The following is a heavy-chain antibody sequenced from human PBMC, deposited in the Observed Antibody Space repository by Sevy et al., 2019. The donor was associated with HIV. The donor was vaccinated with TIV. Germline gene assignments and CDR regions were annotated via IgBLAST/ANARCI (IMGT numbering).Heavy chain of an antibody. Sequence: ASVKVSCKASGGTFSSYAISWVRQATGQGLEWMGGIIPIFGTANYAQKFQGRVTITADESTSTAYMELSSLRSEDTAVYYCARVSTYYYDSSKRAFDIWGQGTMVTVSS. CDR2: IIPIFGTA. D-gene: IGHD3-22*01. J-gene: IGHJ3*02. V-gene: IGHV1-69*13. CDR3: ARVSTYYYDSSKRAFDI. CDR1: GGTFSSYA.